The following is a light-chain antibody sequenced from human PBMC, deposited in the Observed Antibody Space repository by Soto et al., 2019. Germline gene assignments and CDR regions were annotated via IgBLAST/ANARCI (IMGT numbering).Light chain of an antibody. CDR1: QSVSSSY. J-gene: IGKJ4*01. CDR2: GPS. CDR3: QKYDTSPLT. V-gene: IGKV3-20*01. Sequence: DIVLTQSPGTLSLSPGERATLSCRASQSVSSSYLAWYQQKPGQAPRLLIYGPSNRATGIPDRFSGSGSATDFTLTISRLEPEDFAVYYCQKYDTSPLTFGGGTTVDMK.